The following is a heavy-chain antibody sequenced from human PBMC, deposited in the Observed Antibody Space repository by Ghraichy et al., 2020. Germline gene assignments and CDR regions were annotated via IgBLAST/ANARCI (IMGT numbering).Heavy chain of an antibody. Sequence: LTCAVSGFTFSSYWMHWVRQAPGKGLVWVSHINSDGSSISYADSVKGRFTFSRDNAKNTLYLQMNSLRADDTAVYYCARGGPEYCSGGSCYAGDYWGQGTLVTVSS. CDR3: ARGGPEYCSGGSCYAGDY. J-gene: IGHJ4*02. D-gene: IGHD2-15*01. CDR1: GFTFSSYW. V-gene: IGHV3-74*01. CDR2: INSDGSSI.